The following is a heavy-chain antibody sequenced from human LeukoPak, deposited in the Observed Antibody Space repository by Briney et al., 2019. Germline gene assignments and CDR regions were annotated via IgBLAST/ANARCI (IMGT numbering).Heavy chain of an antibody. J-gene: IGHJ5*02. V-gene: IGHV3-23*01. CDR1: GGSISSGSYY. CDR2: ISGSGGST. D-gene: IGHD2-2*01. CDR3: AKGADDVPDLFRVVWFDP. Sequence: PSETLSLTCTVSGGSISSGSYYWSWVRQAPGKGLEWVSAISGSGGSTYYADSVKGRFTISRDNSKNTLSLQMNSLRAEDTAVYYCAKGADDVPDLFRVVWFDPWGQGTLVTVSS.